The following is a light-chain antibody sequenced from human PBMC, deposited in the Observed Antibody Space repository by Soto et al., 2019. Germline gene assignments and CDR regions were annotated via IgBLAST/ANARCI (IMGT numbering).Light chain of an antibody. J-gene: IGKJ5*01. CDR1: QSVSSSY. Sequence: ELVLTQSPGTLSLSPGDSATVSCRSSQSVSSSYLAWHQQKPGQAPRLLIDGASSRATGIPDRFSSSGSRTVFTLTISRLEPEDFALYYCQQYGSSPITFGQGTRLEIK. CDR2: GAS. V-gene: IGKV3-20*01. CDR3: QQYGSSPIT.